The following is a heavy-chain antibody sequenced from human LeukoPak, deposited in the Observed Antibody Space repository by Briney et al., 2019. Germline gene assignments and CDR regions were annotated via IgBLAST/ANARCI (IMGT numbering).Heavy chain of an antibody. J-gene: IGHJ3*02. CDR2: ISYDGSNK. V-gene: IGHV3-30*18. CDR3: AKVLYEAFDI. Sequence: SGGSLRLSCAASGFTFSSYGMYWVRQAPGKGLEWVAVISYDGSNKYYADSVKGRFTISRDKSKNTLYLQMNSLRAEDTAVYYCAKVLYEAFDIWGQGTMVTVSS. CDR1: GFTFSSYG.